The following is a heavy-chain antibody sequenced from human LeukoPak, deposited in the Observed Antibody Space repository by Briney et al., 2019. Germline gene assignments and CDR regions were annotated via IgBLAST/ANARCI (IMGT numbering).Heavy chain of an antibody. J-gene: IGHJ5*02. CDR2: IIPIFGIA. V-gene: IGHV1-69*04. CDR3: ARIYWSGGSCYSFDP. D-gene: IGHD2-15*01. Sequence: SVKVSCKASGGTFSSYAISWARQAPGQGLEWMGRIIPIFGIANYAQKFQGRVTITAGKSTSTAYMELSSLRSEDTAVYYCARIYWSGGSCYSFDPWGQGTLVTVSS. CDR1: GGTFSSYA.